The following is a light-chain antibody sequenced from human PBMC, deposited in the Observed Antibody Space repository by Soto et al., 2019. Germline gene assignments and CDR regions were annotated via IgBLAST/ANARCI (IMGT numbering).Light chain of an antibody. CDR2: EVS. J-gene: IGLJ1*01. CDR3: FSYTSSGTYV. V-gene: IGLV2-14*01. Sequence: QSALTQPASVSESPGQSITISCTGTSSDVGNYKYFSWYQQHPGKAPKLMIYEVSNRPSGVSNRFSGSKSGNTASLTISVLQAEDETDYYCFSYTSSGTYVFGTGTKLTVL. CDR1: SSDVGNYKY.